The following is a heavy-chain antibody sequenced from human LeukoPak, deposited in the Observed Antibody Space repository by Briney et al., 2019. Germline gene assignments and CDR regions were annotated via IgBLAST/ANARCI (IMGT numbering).Heavy chain of an antibody. CDR3: ARDTPLLPYDY. J-gene: IGHJ4*02. V-gene: IGHV1-18*01. Sequence: ASVKVSCKASGYTFTSYGISWVRQAHGRGLEWMGWISAYNGNTNYAQKLQGRVTMTTDTSTSTAYMELTSLRSDDTAVYYCARDTPLLPYDYWGQGTLVTVSS. CDR1: GYTFTSYG. CDR2: ISAYNGNT. D-gene: IGHD2/OR15-2a*01.